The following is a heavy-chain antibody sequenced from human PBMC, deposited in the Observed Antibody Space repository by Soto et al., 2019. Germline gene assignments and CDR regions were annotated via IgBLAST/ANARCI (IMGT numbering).Heavy chain of an antibody. Sequence: GSLRLSCAASGFTVSSNYMSWVRQATGKGLEWVSVIYSGGSTYYADSVKGRFTISRDNSKNTLYLQMNRLRAEETAVYYCARGGWELGYYYGMDVWGQGTTVTVSS. V-gene: IGHV3-53*01. CDR2: IYSGGST. D-gene: IGHD1-26*01. CDR3: ARGGWELGYYYGMDV. CDR1: GFTVSSNY. J-gene: IGHJ6*02.